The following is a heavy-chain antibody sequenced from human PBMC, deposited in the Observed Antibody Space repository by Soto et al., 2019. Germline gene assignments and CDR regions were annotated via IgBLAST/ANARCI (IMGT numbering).Heavy chain of an antibody. J-gene: IGHJ4*02. D-gene: IGHD2-15*01. CDR1: GFSINGYA. Sequence: EVQLLESGGDLAQPGGSLQLACAASGFSINGYAMSWVRQAPGKGLEWVSTFGHSDTYYSGSVRGRFSISRDEAKNTLYLNLHNLRVEDTAVYYCAKDRGGGGYPLFDSWGQGTLVTVSS. V-gene: IGHV3-23*01. CDR2: FGHSDT. CDR3: AKDRGGGGYPLFDS.